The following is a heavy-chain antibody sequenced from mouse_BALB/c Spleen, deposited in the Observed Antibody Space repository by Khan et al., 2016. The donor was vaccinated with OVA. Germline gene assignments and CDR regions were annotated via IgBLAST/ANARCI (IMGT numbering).Heavy chain of an antibody. CDR1: GYSITSDYA. CDR3: ARVYGGDFDY. CDR2: ISYSGNT. V-gene: IGHV3-2*02. J-gene: IGHJ2*02. Sequence: EVQLVESGPGLVKPSQSLSLTCTVTGYSITSDYAWNWIRQFPGNKLEWMGFISYSGNTKYNPSLKSRFSITRDTSKNQFFLQLNSVTTEETATYYCARVYGGDFDYWGQGTSLTVSS. D-gene: IGHD1-1*01.